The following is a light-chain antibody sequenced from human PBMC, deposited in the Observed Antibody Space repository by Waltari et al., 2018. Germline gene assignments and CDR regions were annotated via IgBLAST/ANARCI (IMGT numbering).Light chain of an antibody. CDR2: GAS. CDR3: QQYNNWPRT. Sequence: EEVMTQSPATLSVSPGERATLSCRASQGVSNNLAWYQQKPGQAPRLLIYGASTRATGIPARFSGSGSGTEFTLTISSLQSEDFAVYYCQQYNNWPRTFGQGTKVEIK. V-gene: IGKV3-15*01. J-gene: IGKJ1*01. CDR1: QGVSNN.